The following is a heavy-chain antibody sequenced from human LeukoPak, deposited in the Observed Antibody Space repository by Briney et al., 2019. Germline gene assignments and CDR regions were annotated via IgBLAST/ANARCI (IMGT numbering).Heavy chain of an antibody. J-gene: IGHJ6*02. Sequence: ASVKVSCKASGYRFDTFGISWVRQAPGQGLEWMGWVSGHDGSTQHTQKFQERVTMTTEKSRSTAYLELRALRSDDTAVYYCAKTRAHNLDVWGQGTTVIVSS. CDR2: VSGHDGST. V-gene: IGHV1-18*01. CDR1: GYRFDTFG. D-gene: IGHD5-24*01. CDR3: AKTRAHNLDV.